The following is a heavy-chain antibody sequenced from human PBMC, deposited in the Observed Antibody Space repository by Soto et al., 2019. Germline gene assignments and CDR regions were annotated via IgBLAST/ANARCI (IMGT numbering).Heavy chain of an antibody. CDR3: ARHHVRGRTIAGAAEF. CDR1: GGSLSGYY. V-gene: IGHV4-34*01. D-gene: IGHD1-26*01. Sequence: QVQLQQWGAGLLKPSETLSLTCAVYGGSLSGYYWSWIRQPPGKALEWLGEINHSGNTNYNPSLKSRVTISVDTSKNHLFLNLSSVTAADTAMYYCARHHVRGRTIAGAAEFWGQGTLVTVSS. J-gene: IGHJ4*02. CDR2: INHSGNT.